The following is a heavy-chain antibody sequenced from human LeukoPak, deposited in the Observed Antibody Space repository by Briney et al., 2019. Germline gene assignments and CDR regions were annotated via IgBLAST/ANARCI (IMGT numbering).Heavy chain of an antibody. Sequence: GGSLRLSCAASGFTFSSYTMNWVRQAPGKGLEWVSSISSSSSYIYYADSVKGRFTISRDNAKNSLYLQMNSLRAEDTAVYYCARDETYYDFWSGYSQGVYYYYYMDVWGKGTTVTVSS. CDR2: ISSSSSYI. V-gene: IGHV3-21*01. CDR3: ARDETYYDFWSGYSQGVYYYYYMDV. J-gene: IGHJ6*03. CDR1: GFTFSSYT. D-gene: IGHD3-3*01.